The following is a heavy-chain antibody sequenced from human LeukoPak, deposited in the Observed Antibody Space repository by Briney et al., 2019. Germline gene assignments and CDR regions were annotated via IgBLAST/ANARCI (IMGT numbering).Heavy chain of an antibody. D-gene: IGHD5-18*01. CDR2: ISAYNGNT. Sequence: AASVKASCKASGYTFTSYGISWARQAPGQGLEWMGWISAYNGNTNYAQKLQGRVTMTTDTSTSTAYMELRSLRSDDTAVYYCARELYSYGSLGIDYWGQGTLVTVSS. J-gene: IGHJ4*02. CDR1: GYTFTSYG. CDR3: ARELYSYGSLGIDY. V-gene: IGHV1-18*01.